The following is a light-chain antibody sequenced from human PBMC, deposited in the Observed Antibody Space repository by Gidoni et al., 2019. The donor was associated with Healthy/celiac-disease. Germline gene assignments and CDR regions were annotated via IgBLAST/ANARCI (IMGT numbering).Light chain of an antibody. CDR1: SSDVGGSNY. CDR2: DVS. V-gene: IGLV2-14*03. Sequence: QSALTQPASVSGSPGQSITISCTGTSSDVGGSNYVSWYQQHPGKAPKLMIYDVSNRPSGVSNRFSGSKSGNTASLTISGLQAEDEADYYCSSYTSSILYVFGTGTKVTVL. J-gene: IGLJ1*01. CDR3: SSYTSSILYV.